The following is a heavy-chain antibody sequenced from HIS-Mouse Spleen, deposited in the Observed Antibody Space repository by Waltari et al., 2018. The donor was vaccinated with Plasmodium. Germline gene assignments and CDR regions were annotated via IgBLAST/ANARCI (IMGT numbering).Heavy chain of an antibody. D-gene: IGHD7-27*01. CDR2: IRGSGGST. V-gene: IGHV3-23*01. CDR3: AKSSKGTGDLWDY. Sequence: EVQLLESGGGLVQPGGSLRLSCAASGFTFSSYAMSWVRQAPGKGVDGCSAIRGSGGSTYNSDSVNGRFTISRDNSKNTLYLQMNSLRAEDTAVYYCAKSSKGTGDLWDYWGQGTLVTVSS. J-gene: IGHJ4*02. CDR1: GFTFSSYA.